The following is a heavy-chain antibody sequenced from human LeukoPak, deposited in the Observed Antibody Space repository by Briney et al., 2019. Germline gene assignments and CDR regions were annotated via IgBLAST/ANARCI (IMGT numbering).Heavy chain of an antibody. Sequence: GGSLRLSCAVSGFTFSSYSMKWIRQAPGKGLEWVSSISSSGSHIYYPDSVKGRFTISRDNAKNSLYLQMNSLRAEDTAVYYCGSDKWELLLIDYWGQGTLVTVSS. CDR1: GFTFSSYS. V-gene: IGHV3-21*01. D-gene: IGHD2-15*01. CDR3: GSDKWELLLIDY. J-gene: IGHJ4*02. CDR2: ISSSGSHI.